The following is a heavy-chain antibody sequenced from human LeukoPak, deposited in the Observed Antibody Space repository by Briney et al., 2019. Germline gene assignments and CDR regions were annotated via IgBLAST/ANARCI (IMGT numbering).Heavy chain of an antibody. V-gene: IGHV4-61*01. CDR1: GGSVSSGSDY. CDR3: ARGQAALWFGEL. J-gene: IGHJ4*02. Sequence: SETLSLTCTVSGGSVSSGSDYWSWIRQPPGKGLEWIEHISYSGSTNYNPSLKSRVTISLDTSKNQLSLKLSSVTTADTAVYYCARGQAALWFGELWGQGTLVTVSS. CDR2: ISYSGST. D-gene: IGHD3-10*01.